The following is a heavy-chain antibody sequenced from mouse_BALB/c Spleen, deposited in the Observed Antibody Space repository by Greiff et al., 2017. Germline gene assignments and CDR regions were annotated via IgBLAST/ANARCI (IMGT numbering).Heavy chain of an antibody. CDR2: IDPENGDT. CDR3: ARGIYYGNYAWFAY. Sequence: VQLQQSGAELVRSGASVKLSCTASGFNIKDYYMHWVKQRPEQGLEWIGWIDPENGDTEYAPKFQGKATMTADTSSNTAYLQLSSLTSEDTAVYYCARGIYYGNYAWFAYWGQGTLVTVSA. D-gene: IGHD2-1*01. CDR1: GFNIKDYY. V-gene: IGHV14-4*02. J-gene: IGHJ3*01.